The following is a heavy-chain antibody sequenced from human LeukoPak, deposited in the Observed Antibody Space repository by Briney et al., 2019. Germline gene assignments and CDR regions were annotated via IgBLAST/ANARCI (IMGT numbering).Heavy chain of an antibody. D-gene: IGHD3-16*01. CDR2: IYYSGTT. J-gene: IGHJ3*02. CDR3: ARHARREALRHSAYDI. V-gene: IGHV4-34*01. CDR1: GGSFSGYC. Sequence: PSETLSLTCAVYGGSFSGYCWSWIRRPPGKGLEWIGSIYYSGTTYYNPSLTSHFTMSVDTSKNQFSLKLSSVTAADTAVYYCARHARREALRHSAYDIWRQGTMVTVSS.